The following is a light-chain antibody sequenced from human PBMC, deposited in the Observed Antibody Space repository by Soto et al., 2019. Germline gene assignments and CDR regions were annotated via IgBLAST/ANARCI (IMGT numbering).Light chain of an antibody. CDR3: AAWDDGLNGAI. Sequence: QSVLTQPPSASGTPGQRVTISCSGSSSNIGRNAVNWYQQRPGTAPKFLIYNNDQRPSGVPDRFSGSKSGTSASLAISGLQSEDEADYHCAAWDDGLNGAIVGGGTKLTVL. CDR1: SSNIGRNA. J-gene: IGLJ2*01. CDR2: NND. V-gene: IGLV1-44*01.